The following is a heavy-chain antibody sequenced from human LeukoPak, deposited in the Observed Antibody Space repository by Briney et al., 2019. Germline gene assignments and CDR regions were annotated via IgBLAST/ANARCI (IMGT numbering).Heavy chain of an antibody. Sequence: PGCSLTLSRAASGFTLRSHSMNWLRQAPGTALGWVSYISSSSSTRYYAVSVKRRFTIYSDNAKDSLYLQMNSLRAEDTAVYYCAKDRYDSSGYAFDYWGQGTLVTVSS. CDR2: ISSSSSTR. D-gene: IGHD3-22*01. J-gene: IGHJ4*02. V-gene: IGHV3-48*01. CDR1: GFTLRSHS. CDR3: AKDRYDSSGYAFDY.